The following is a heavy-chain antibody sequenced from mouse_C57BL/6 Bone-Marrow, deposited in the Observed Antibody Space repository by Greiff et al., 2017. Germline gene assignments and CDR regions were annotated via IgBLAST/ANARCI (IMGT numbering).Heavy chain of an antibody. V-gene: IGHV2-6*01. Sequence: VKLMESGPGLVAPSPSLSITCTVSGFSLTSYGVDWVRQSPGKGLEWLGVIWGVGSTNYNAALKSRLSISKDNSTSQVLLIMSSLQTDDTAMYYCASDLGRGFGYWGRGTRVTVSA. J-gene: IGHJ3*01. CDR1: GFSLTSYG. CDR2: IWGVGST. CDR3: ASDLGRGFGY. D-gene: IGHD4-1*01.